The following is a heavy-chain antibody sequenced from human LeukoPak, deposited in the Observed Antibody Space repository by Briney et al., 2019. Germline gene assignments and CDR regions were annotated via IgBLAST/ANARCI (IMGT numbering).Heavy chain of an antibody. J-gene: IGHJ4*02. CDR1: GFVLSSYE. Sequence: GGSLRLSCTGSGFVLSSYEMTWFRQAPGKGLEWVSSVDCSGDSPYYADSVRGRFTISRDNTKNILYLQLSSLRVEDTAVYYCTRNSGWYGITWGQGTLVAVSS. D-gene: IGHD6-19*01. CDR3: TRNSGWYGIT. V-gene: IGHV3-23*01. CDR2: VDCSGDSP.